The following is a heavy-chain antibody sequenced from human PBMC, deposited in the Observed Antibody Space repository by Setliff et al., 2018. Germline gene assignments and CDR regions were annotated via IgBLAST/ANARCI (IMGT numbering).Heavy chain of an antibody. CDR1: GYSFTFYW. D-gene: IGHD3-3*01. CDR2: IYPGDSDT. J-gene: IGHJ3*02. CDR3: ARQAIFGSDAFDI. Sequence: PGESLKISCKGSGYSFTFYWIGWVCQMPGKGLEWMGIIYPGDSDTRYSPSFQGQVTISADKSISTAYLQWSSLKASDTAMYYCARQAIFGSDAFDIWGQGTMVTVSS. V-gene: IGHV5-51*01.